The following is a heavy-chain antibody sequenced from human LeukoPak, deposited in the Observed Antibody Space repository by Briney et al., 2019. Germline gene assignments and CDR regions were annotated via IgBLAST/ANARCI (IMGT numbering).Heavy chain of an antibody. CDR2: IYPGDSRT. V-gene: IGHV5-51*01. CDR1: GYSFTNYW. Sequence: GESLKISCQGSGYSFTNYWIGWVRQMPGKGLEWMGIIYPGDSRTGYSPSFQGQVTISVDKSISTAYLQCSGLKASDTAMYYCARASTGTYDYWGQGTLVTVSS. CDR3: ARASTGTYDY. J-gene: IGHJ4*02. D-gene: IGHD1-1*01.